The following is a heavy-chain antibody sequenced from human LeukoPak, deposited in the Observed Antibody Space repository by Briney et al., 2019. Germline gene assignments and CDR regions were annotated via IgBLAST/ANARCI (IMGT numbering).Heavy chain of an antibody. D-gene: IGHD1-26*01. CDR2: ITSSSSYK. Sequence: PGGSLRLSCAASGFTFINYAMSWVRQAPGKGLEWVSSITSSSSYKFYADSVKGRFTISRDNAKNSLYLQMNSLRAEDTAVYYCARDPYSGAYYEGYYYYYMDVWGKGTTVTVSS. J-gene: IGHJ6*03. V-gene: IGHV3-21*01. CDR1: GFTFINYA. CDR3: ARDPYSGAYYEGYYYYYMDV.